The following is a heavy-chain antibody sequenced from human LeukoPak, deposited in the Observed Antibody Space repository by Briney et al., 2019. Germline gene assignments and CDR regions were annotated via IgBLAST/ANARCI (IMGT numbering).Heavy chain of an antibody. CDR3: AGETPQAPPPNWFDP. Sequence: PGGSLRLSCAASGFTVSSNYMSWVRQAPGKGLEWVSVIYSGGSTYYADSVKGRFTISRDNSKNTLYLQMNSLRAEDTAVYYCAGETPQAPPPNWFDPWGQGTLVTVSS. J-gene: IGHJ5*02. CDR1: GFTVSSNY. CDR2: IYSGGST. D-gene: IGHD6-6*01. V-gene: IGHV3-66*01.